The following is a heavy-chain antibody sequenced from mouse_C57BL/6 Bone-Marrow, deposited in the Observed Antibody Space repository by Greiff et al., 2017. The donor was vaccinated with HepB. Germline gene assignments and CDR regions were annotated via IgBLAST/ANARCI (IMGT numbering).Heavy chain of an antibody. D-gene: IGHD1-1*01. Sequence: VQLQQPGAELVKPGASVKMSCKASGYTFTSYWLTWVKQRPGQGLEWIGDIYPGSGSTNYNEKFKSQATLTVDTSASTAYMQLSSLTSEDSAVYYCASPGDYYGSSLYHAMDYWGQGTSVTVSS. CDR3: ASPGDYYGSSLYHAMDY. J-gene: IGHJ4*01. CDR1: GYTFTSYW. CDR2: IYPGSGST. V-gene: IGHV1-55*01.